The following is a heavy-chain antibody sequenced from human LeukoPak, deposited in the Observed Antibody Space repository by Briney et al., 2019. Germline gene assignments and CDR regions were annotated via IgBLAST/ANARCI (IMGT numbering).Heavy chain of an antibody. J-gene: IGHJ4*02. CDR1: GFSLSTSGMR. V-gene: IGHV2-70*04. CDR3: VRSGYSSPFDY. Sequence: SGPTLVNPTQTLTLTCTFSGFSLSTSGMRVSWIRQPPGKALEWLARIDGDDNKLYSASQKTRLTISKDTPENQVVLTMTNMDPVDTATYFCVRSGYSSPFDYWGQGTLVTVSS. D-gene: IGHD6-13*01. CDR2: IDGDDNK.